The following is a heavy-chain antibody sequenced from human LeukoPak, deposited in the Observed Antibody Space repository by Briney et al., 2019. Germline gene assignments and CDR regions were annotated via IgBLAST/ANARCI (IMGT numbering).Heavy chain of an antibody. Sequence: GGSLRLSCAASGFSFSTYWMHWVRQAPGKGLVWVSRITSDGSHTNYADSVKGRFTISRDNAKKTLYLQMNSLRVEDTAIYYCTRPSAGGGLASDYWGQGTLVTVSS. V-gene: IGHV3-74*01. J-gene: IGHJ4*02. CDR1: GFSFSTYW. CDR2: ITSDGSHT. D-gene: IGHD3-10*01. CDR3: TRPSAGGGLASDY.